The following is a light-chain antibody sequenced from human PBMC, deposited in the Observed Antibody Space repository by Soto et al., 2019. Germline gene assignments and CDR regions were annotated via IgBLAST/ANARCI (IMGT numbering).Light chain of an antibody. V-gene: IGLV2-14*03. CDR2: DVT. J-gene: IGLJ1*01. CDR3: CSYTYTTTLYV. CDR1: SSDVGFYNY. Sequence: QSVLTQPASVSGSPGQSVTLSCTGSSSDVGFYNYVSWYQHHPGRAPQLIIFDVTKRPSGTSSRFSGAKSGDTASLTISGLQAEDEAAYYCCSYTYTTTLYVFGTGTKVTVL.